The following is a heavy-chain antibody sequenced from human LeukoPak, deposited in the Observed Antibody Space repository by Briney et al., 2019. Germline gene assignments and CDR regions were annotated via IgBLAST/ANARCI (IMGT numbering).Heavy chain of an antibody. J-gene: IGHJ4*02. D-gene: IGHD3-10*01. Sequence: GGSLRLSCAASGFTFSSYAMSWVRQAPGKGLEWVSAISGSGGSTYYADSVKGRFTISRDNSKSTLYLQMNSLRADDTAVYYCASLWFGELSFFDYWGQGTLVTVSS. CDR2: ISGSGGST. CDR1: GFTFSSYA. CDR3: ASLWFGELSFFDY. V-gene: IGHV3-23*01.